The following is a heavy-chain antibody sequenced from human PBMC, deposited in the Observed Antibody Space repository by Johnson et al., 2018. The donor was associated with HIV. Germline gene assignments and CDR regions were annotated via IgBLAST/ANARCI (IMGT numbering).Heavy chain of an antibody. CDR2: ISSSGSTI. CDR1: GFTFSDYY. D-gene: IGHD6-13*01. CDR3: ARSEYSSSWSNAFDI. J-gene: IGHJ3*02. V-gene: IGHV3-11*04. Sequence: QMLLVESGGGLVKPGGSLRLSCAASGFTFSDYYMSWIRQAPGKGLEWVSYISSSGSTIYYADSVKGRFTISRDNAKNSVYLQMNSLRAEDTAVYDCARSEYSSSWSNAFDIWGQGTMVTVSS.